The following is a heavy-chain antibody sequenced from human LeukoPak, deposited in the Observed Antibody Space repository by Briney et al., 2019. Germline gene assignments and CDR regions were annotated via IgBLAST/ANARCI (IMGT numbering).Heavy chain of an antibody. D-gene: IGHD6-19*01. CDR3: ARDAVGYSSGWYGNWFDP. V-gene: IGHV3-30*02. Sequence: GGSLRLSCAASGFTFSSYGMHWVRQAPGKGLEWVAFIRYDGSNKYYADSVKGRFTISRDNSKNTLYLQMNSLRAEDTAVYYCARDAVGYSSGWYGNWFDPWGQGTLVTVSS. J-gene: IGHJ5*02. CDR1: GFTFSSYG. CDR2: IRYDGSNK.